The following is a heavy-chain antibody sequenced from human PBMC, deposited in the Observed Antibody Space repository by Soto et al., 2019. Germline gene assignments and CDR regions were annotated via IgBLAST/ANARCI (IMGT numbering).Heavy chain of an antibody. CDR2: IYWDDDK. J-gene: IGHJ4*02. CDR1: GFSLSTSGVG. V-gene: IGHV2-5*02. CDR3: AHRCYDILTGYYLPHFYY. Sequence: QITLKESGPTLVKPTQTLTLTCTFSGFSLSTSGVGVGWIRQPPGKALEWLALIYWDDDKRYSPSLKSRLTITKDTSKNQVVLTMTNMDPVDTATYYCAHRCYDILTGYYLPHFYYWGQGLLVTVSS. D-gene: IGHD3-9*01.